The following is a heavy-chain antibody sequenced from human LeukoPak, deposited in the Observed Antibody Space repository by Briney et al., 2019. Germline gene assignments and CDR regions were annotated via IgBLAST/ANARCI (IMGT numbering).Heavy chain of an antibody. CDR3: ARDMAKGYYYYMDV. Sequence: AGGSLRLSCAASGFTFSRDSMNWVRQAPGKGLEWVSSISSGGNYKFYADSVKGRFTISRDNAKNSLYLQMNSLRAEDTAVYYCARDMAKGYYYYMDVWGKGTTVTISS. V-gene: IGHV3-21*01. CDR1: GFTFSRDS. D-gene: IGHD3-10*01. J-gene: IGHJ6*03. CDR2: ISSGGNYK.